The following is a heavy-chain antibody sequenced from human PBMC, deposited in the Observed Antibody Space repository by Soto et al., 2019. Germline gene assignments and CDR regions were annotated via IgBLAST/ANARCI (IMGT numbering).Heavy chain of an antibody. CDR2: ISAYNGNT. J-gene: IGHJ4*02. CDR1: GYTFTSYG. V-gene: IGHV1-18*01. CDR3: ARDYGVRRTDIVVVPAAIEEFDY. Sequence: ASVKVSCKASGYTFTSYGISWVRQAPGQGLEWMGWISAYNGNTNYAQKLQGRVTMTTDTSTSTAYMELRSLRSDDTAVYYCARDYGVRRTDIVVVPAAIEEFDYWGQGTLVTVSS. D-gene: IGHD2-2*02.